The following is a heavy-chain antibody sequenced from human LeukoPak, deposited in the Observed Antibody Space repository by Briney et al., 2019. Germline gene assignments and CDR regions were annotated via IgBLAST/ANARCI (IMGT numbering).Heavy chain of an antibody. J-gene: IGHJ4*02. V-gene: IGHV1-46*01. Sequence: ASVKVSCKASAYTFTSYYMHWVRQAPGQGLEWMGMINPNGGSTTYAQKFQGRVTMTTDVSTSIVYMELSSLRSEDTAVYYCARDLFWDSYGQRFDYWGQGTLVTVSS. CDR1: AYTFTSYY. CDR3: ARDLFWDSYGQRFDY. D-gene: IGHD5-18*01. CDR2: INPNGGST.